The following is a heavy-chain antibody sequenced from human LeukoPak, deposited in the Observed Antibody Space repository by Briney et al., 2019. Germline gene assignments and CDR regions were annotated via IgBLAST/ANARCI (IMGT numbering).Heavy chain of an antibody. V-gene: IGHV1-2*02. CDR2: INPNSGGT. CDR1: GYTFTGYY. CDR3: ARAPLTTIWFGELLVFDY. J-gene: IGHJ4*02. Sequence: ASVKVSCKASGYTFTGYYMHGVRQAPGQGLEWRGWINPNSGGTNYAQKFQGRVTMTRDTSISTAYMEMSRLRSDDTAVYYCARAPLTTIWFGELLVFDYWGQGTLVTVSS. D-gene: IGHD3-10*01.